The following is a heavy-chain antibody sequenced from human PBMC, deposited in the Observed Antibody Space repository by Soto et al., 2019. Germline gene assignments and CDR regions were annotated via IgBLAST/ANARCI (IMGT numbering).Heavy chain of an antibody. Sequence: QVQLQESGPGLVKPSETLSLTCTVSGGSVSSGSYYWSWIRQPPGKGLEWIGYIYYRGSTHYNPSLKSRVTISVDTSKNQFSLKLSSVTAADTAVYYCAREGGELRHCFDPWGQGTLVTVSS. D-gene: IGHD1-26*01. CDR1: GGSVSSGSYY. CDR3: AREGGELRHCFDP. V-gene: IGHV4-61*01. J-gene: IGHJ5*02. CDR2: IYYRGST.